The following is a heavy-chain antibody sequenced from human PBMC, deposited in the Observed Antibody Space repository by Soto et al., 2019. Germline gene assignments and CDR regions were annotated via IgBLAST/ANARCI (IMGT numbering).Heavy chain of an antibody. CDR1: GDIFPSYG. V-gene: IGHV1-18*01. CDR3: ARDQEGITMIVGGT. Sequence: ASVPVACKASGDIFPSYGVSWVRQAPGQGLEWMGWISAYNGNTNYAQKFQGRVTMTTDTSTSTAYMELRSLRSDDTAVYYCARDQEGITMIVGGTWGQGTLVTV. J-gene: IGHJ5*02. D-gene: IGHD3-22*01. CDR2: ISAYNGNT.